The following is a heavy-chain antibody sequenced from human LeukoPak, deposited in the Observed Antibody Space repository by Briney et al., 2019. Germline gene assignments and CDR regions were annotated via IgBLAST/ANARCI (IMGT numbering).Heavy chain of an antibody. CDR2: IYYSGST. CDR3: ATYCSGGSCYLGGLSY. D-gene: IGHD2-15*01. CDR1: GGSISSSSYY. J-gene: IGHJ4*02. V-gene: IGHV4-39*01. Sequence: SETLSLICTVSGGSISSSSYYWGWIRQPPGKGLEWIGSIYYSGSTYYNPSLKSRVTISVDTSKNQFSLKLSSVTAADTAVYYCATYCSGGSCYLGGLSYWGQGTLVTVSS.